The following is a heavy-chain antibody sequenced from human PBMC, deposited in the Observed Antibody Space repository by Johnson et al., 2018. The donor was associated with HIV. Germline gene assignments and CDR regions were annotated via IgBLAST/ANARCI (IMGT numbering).Heavy chain of an antibody. CDR2: ISYDGSNK. V-gene: IGHV3-30*04. CDR1: GFTFNTYA. D-gene: IGHD1-1*01. J-gene: IGHJ3*02. Sequence: QVQLVESGGGLVQPGGSLRLSCAASGFTFNTYAMHWVRQAPGTGLEWVAVISYDGSNKYYADSVKGRFTISRDNSKNSVYLQMKSLRAEDTAVYYCAKDLMYNWNDVGAFDIWGQGTMVTVSS. CDR3: AKDLMYNWNDVGAFDI.